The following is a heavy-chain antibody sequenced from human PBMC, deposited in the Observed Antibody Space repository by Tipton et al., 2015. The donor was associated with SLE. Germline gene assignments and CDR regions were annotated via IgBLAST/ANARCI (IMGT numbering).Heavy chain of an antibody. CDR3: ARDGGQRVISGTYDFYYYGLDV. CDR1: GGSLSGTSNY. V-gene: IGHV4-39*02. D-gene: IGHD6-13*01. Sequence: TLSLTCTVSGGSLSGTSNYWAWIRKATGKVLEWIGSIHFSGKTYYNPSLMSRVTISIDTSKNQFSLKLTSVTAAGTAVYYCARDGGQRVISGTYDFYYYGLDVWGQGTTVTVSS. J-gene: IGHJ6*02. CDR2: IHFSGKT.